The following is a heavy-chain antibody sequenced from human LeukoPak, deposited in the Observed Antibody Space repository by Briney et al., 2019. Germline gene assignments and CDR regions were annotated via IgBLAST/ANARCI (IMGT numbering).Heavy chain of an antibody. D-gene: IGHD4-11*01. CDR3: ATLRHYYDYSYYYGMDV. J-gene: IGHJ6*02. CDR1: GGTFISYA. V-gene: IGHV1-69*13. CDR2: IIPIFGTA. Sequence: SVKVSCKASGGTFISYAISWVRQAPGQGLGWMGGIIPIFGTANYAQKFQGRVTITADESTSTAYMELSSLRSEDTAVYYCATLRHYYDYSYYYGMDVWGQGTTVTVSS.